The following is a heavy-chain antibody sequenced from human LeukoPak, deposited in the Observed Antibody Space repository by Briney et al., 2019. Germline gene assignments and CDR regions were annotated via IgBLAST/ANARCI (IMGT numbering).Heavy chain of an antibody. CDR1: GFTFSSYG. CDR2: ISYDGSNK. V-gene: IGHV3-30*18. Sequence: GGSLRLSCAASGFTFSSYGMHWVRQAPGKGLEWVAVISYDGSNKYYADSVKGRFTISRDNSKNTLYLQMNSLRAEDTAVYYCAKDRYYDSSGYFDYWGQGTLVTVSS. D-gene: IGHD3-22*01. J-gene: IGHJ4*02. CDR3: AKDRYYDSSGYFDY.